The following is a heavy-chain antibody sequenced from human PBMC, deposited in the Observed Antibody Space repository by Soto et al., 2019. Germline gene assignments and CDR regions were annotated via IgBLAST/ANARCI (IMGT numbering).Heavy chain of an antibody. CDR2: ISAYNGNT. J-gene: IGHJ5*02. V-gene: IGHV1-18*01. CDR1: GYTLTSYG. D-gene: IGHD3-16*02. CDR3: TRGLGELSPPSWFDP. Sequence: GASVKVSCKASGYTLTSYGISWLRQAPGQGLEWMGWISAYNGNTNYAQKLQGRVTMTTDTSTSTAYMELRSLRSDDTAVFFCTRGLGELSPPSWFDPLGQGTLVTCSS.